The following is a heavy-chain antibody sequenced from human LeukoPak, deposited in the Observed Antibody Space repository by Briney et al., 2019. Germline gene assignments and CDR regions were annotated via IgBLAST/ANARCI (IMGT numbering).Heavy chain of an antibody. CDR1: GFTFSDYY. J-gene: IGHJ4*02. Sequence: GGSLRLSCAASGFTFSDYYMSWIRQAPGKGLEWVSYISSSGSTIYYADSVKGRFTISRDSAKNSLYLQMNNLRAEDTAVYYCARRFIVGATTDYWGQGTLVTVSS. CDR3: ARRFIVGATTDY. D-gene: IGHD1-26*01. V-gene: IGHV3-11*01. CDR2: ISSSGSTI.